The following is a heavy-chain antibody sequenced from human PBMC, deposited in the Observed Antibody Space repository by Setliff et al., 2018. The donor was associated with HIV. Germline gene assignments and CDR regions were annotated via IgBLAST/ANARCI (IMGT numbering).Heavy chain of an antibody. D-gene: IGHD6-19*01. CDR1: GGSISSSRYF. Sequence: SETLSLTCTVSGGSISSSRYFWGWIRQPPGKGLEWIGSIYYTGTTYYNPSLKSRVTISVDTSKNQFSLSLSSETAADTAVYFCARVVSGTGYYFDYWVLGTLVTVSS. CDR3: ARVVSGTGYYFDY. J-gene: IGHJ4*02. CDR2: IYYTGTT. V-gene: IGHV4-39*07.